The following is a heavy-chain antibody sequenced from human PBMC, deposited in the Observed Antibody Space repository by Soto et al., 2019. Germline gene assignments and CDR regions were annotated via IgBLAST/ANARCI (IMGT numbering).Heavy chain of an antibody. Sequence: EVQLVESGGGLVQPGGSLRLSCAASGFTFSSYSMNWVRQAPGKGLEWVSYISSSSSTIYYADSVKGRFTISRDNAKNSLYLQMNRLRAEDTAVYYCARSYYDYIWGSYRYTADAFDIWGQGTMVTVSS. CDR2: ISSSSSTI. CDR1: GFTFSSYS. V-gene: IGHV3-48*01. J-gene: IGHJ3*02. CDR3: ARSYYDYIWGSYRYTADAFDI. D-gene: IGHD3-16*02.